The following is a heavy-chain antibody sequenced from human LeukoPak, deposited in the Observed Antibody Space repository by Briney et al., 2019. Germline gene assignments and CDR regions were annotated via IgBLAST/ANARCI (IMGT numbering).Heavy chain of an antibody. D-gene: IGHD2-2*01. Sequence: GGSLRLSCAASGFTFSSYWMLWVRQAPGKGLVWVSRINSDGSSTSYADSVKGRFTISRDNAKNTLYLQMNSLRAEDTAVYYCARDGCSSTSCYADWFDPWGQGTMVTVSS. CDR3: ARDGCSSTSCYADWFDP. CDR2: INSDGSST. V-gene: IGHV3-74*01. CDR1: GFTFSSYW. J-gene: IGHJ5*02.